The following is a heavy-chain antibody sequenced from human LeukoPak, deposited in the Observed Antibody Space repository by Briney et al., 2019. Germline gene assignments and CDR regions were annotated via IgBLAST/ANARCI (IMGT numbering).Heavy chain of an antibody. CDR2: IKEDGSKK. D-gene: IGHD3-9*01. V-gene: IGHV3-7*01. CDR1: GFSFRDYW. Sequence: PGGSLRLSCVASGFSFRDYWMSWVRQAPGKGLEWVANIKEDGSKKNHLDSVKGRFTISRDNAKNSLYLQMNSLRAEDTAVYYCARVKYDILTGYPDYFDYWGQGTLVTVSS. CDR3: ARVKYDILTGYPDYFDY. J-gene: IGHJ4*02.